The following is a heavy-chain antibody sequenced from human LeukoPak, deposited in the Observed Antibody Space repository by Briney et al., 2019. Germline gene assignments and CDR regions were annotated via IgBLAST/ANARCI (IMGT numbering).Heavy chain of an antibody. Sequence: GGSLRLSCAASGFTFSSYSMNWVRQAPGKGLEWVSSISSSSSYIYYADSVKGRVTISRDNTRNSMYLQMNSLRAEDTAVYYCARGDSNYGGGLDYWGQGTLVTVSS. CDR3: ARGDSNYGGGLDY. D-gene: IGHD4-11*01. CDR1: GFTFSSYS. V-gene: IGHV3-21*01. CDR2: ISSSSSYI. J-gene: IGHJ4*02.